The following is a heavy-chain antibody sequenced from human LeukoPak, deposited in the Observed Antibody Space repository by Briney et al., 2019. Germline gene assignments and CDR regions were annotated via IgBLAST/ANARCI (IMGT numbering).Heavy chain of an antibody. D-gene: IGHD3-22*01. CDR1: GYTFTSYD. CDR3: ARIYLLGGEYYYDSSGYYYEYYFDY. CDR2: MNPNSGNT. V-gene: IGHV1-8*01. J-gene: IGHJ4*02. Sequence: GASVKVSCKASGYTFTSYDINWVRQATGQGLEWMGWMNPNSGNTGYAQKFQGRVTMTRNTSISTAYMELSSLRSEDTAVCYCARIYLLGGEYYYDSSGYYYEYYFDYWGQGTLVTVSS.